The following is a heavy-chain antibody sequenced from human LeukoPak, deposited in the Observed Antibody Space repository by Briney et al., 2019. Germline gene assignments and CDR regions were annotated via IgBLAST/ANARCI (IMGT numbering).Heavy chain of an antibody. CDR3: ARHGPFCGGDCGAFDI. Sequence: PSETLSLTCAVYGGSFSGYYWSWIRQPPGKGLEWIGEINHSGSTNYNPSLKSRVTISVDTSKNQFSLKLSSVTAADMAVYYCARHGPFCGGDCGAFDIWGQGTMVTVSS. J-gene: IGHJ3*02. CDR1: GGSFSGYY. D-gene: IGHD2-21*01. V-gene: IGHV4-34*01. CDR2: INHSGST.